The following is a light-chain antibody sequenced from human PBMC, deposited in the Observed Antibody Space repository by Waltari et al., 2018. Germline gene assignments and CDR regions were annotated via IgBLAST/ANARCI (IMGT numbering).Light chain of an antibody. CDR3: SSFTISSTWV. CDR2: DVS. V-gene: IGLV2-14*01. Sequence: QSALTQPASVSGSPGQSITISCPGTISDVGGYNFVSWYQQHPGKPPKLMIYDVSNRPSGVSNRFSGSKSGNTASLTISGLQAEDEADYYCSSFTISSTWVFGGGTKLTVL. CDR1: ISDVGGYNF. J-gene: IGLJ3*02.